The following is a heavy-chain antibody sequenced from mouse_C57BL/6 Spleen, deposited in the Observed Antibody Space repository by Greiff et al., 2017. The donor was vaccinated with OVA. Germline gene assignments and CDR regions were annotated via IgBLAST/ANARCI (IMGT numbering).Heavy chain of an antibody. CDR2: IRNKANGYTT. CDR3: ASGLYFYY. CDR1: GFTFTDYY. V-gene: IGHV7-3*01. Sequence: EVKLVESGGGLVQPGGSLSLSCAASGFTFTDYYMSWVRQPPGKALEWLGFIRNKANGYTTEYSASVKGRFTISRDNSQSILYLQMNALGAEDSATYYCASGLYFYYWGEGTTITVSS. J-gene: IGHJ2*01.